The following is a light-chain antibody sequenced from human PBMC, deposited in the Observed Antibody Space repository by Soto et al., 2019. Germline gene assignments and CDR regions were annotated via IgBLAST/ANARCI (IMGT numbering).Light chain of an antibody. J-gene: IGLJ1*01. CDR3: NSYTTTSALV. V-gene: IGLV2-14*01. Sequence: QSALTQPASVSGSPGQSITISCTGSSADIGSHDYVSWYQQHPGKVPKLIIYEVSKRPSGASDRFSGSKSGNAAYLSISGLQPEDEADYYCNSYTTTSALVFGIGTKVTVL. CDR2: EVS. CDR1: SADIGSHDY.